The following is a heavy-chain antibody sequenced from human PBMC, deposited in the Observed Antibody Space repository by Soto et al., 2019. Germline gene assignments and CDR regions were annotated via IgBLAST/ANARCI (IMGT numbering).Heavy chain of an antibody. CDR3: ARVDGYYDSSGFFDY. Sequence: ASVKVSCKASGYTFTSYAMHWVRQAPGQRLEWMGWINAGNGNTKYSQKFQGRVTITRDTSASTAYIELSSLRSEDTAVYYCARVDGYYDSSGFFDYWGQGTLVTVSS. CDR2: INAGNGNT. J-gene: IGHJ4*02. D-gene: IGHD3-22*01. CDR1: GYTFTSYA. V-gene: IGHV1-3*01.